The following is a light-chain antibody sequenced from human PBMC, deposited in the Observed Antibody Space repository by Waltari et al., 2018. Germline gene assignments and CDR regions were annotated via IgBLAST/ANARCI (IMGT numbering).Light chain of an antibody. J-gene: IGLJ3*02. CDR3: QSYDSNIQGV. Sequence: NFMLTQPHSVSGSPGKTVTISCTRSSGNIASNHVQWYQQRPGRAPTTVIFEDDQRPSGFPDRFSGSLDSSSNSASLSISGLKTEDEADYYCQSYDSNIQGVFGGGTKLTVL. CDR1: SGNIASNH. CDR2: EDD. V-gene: IGLV6-57*04.